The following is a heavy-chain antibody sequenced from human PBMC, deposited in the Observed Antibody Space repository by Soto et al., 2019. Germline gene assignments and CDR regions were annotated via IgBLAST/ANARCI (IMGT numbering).Heavy chain of an antibody. CDR2: IQNDGSRT. CDR3: ARGNLGGFAL. V-gene: IGHV3-74*01. J-gene: IGHJ3*01. D-gene: IGHD2-15*01. Sequence: EVQLVESEGGLVQRGGSLRLSCAASGFTFNYYWMHWVRQAPGQGLMWVAHIQNDGSRTTYADSVKGRFTISRDNAKNTMYLQMNSLRAEDTAVYYCARGNLGGFALWGKGTTVTVSS. CDR1: GFTFNYYW.